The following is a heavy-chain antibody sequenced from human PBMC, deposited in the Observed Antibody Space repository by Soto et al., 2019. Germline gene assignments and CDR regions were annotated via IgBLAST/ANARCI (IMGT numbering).Heavy chain of an antibody. J-gene: IGHJ4*02. CDR2: INSDGSST. CDR3: ARDSGYCSGGTCSGFDY. V-gene: IGHV3-74*01. Sequence: GGSLRLSCPGSGFTFNSFWMHWVRQATGKGLVWVSRINSDGSSTSHSDSVKGRFTISRDNAKNTLYLQMNSLRAEDTAVYYCARDSGYCSGGTCSGFDYCGQGTLVTVSS. CDR1: GFTFNSFW. D-gene: IGHD2-15*01.